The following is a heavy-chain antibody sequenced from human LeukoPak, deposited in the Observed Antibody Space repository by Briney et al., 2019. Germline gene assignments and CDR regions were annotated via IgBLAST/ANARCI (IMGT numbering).Heavy chain of an antibody. J-gene: IGHJ4*02. D-gene: IGHD1-26*01. V-gene: IGHV3-30*02. CDR2: IRYDGSNK. CDR1: AFSFSTYA. Sequence: GGSPRLPCAASAFSFSTYAMHWVRQAPGKGLEWVAFIRYDGSNKYYADSVKGRFTISRDNSKNTLYLQMDSLRAEDTAVYYCAKDSASGFNSYFYFDYWGLGTLVTVSS. CDR3: AKDSASGFNSYFYFDY.